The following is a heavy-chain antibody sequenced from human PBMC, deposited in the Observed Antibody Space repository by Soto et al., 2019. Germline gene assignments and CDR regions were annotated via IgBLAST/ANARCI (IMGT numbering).Heavy chain of an antibody. J-gene: IGHJ5*02. CDR2: ISAYNGNT. V-gene: IGHV1-18*01. D-gene: IGHD2-2*01. Sequence: ASVKVSCKASGYTFTSYGISWVRQAPGQGLEWMGWISAYNGNTNYAQKLQGRVTMTTDTSTSTAYMELRGLRSDDTAVYYCARDIRDIVVVPAAWWFDPWGQGTLVTVSS. CDR3: ARDIRDIVVVPAAWWFDP. CDR1: GYTFTSYG.